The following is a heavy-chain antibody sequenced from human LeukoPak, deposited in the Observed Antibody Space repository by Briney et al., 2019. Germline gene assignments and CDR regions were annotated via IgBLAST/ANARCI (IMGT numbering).Heavy chain of an antibody. CDR2: INPSGGST. V-gene: IGHV1-46*01. CDR3: ARGGRKRITMIVVVDDAFDI. Sequence: ASVKVSCKASGYTFTSYYMHWVRQAPGQGLEWMGIINPSGGSTSYAQKFQGRVTMTRDTSISTAYMELSRLRSDDTAVYYCARGGRKRITMIVVVDDAFDIWGQGTMVTVTS. D-gene: IGHD3-22*01. CDR1: GYTFTSYY. J-gene: IGHJ3*02.